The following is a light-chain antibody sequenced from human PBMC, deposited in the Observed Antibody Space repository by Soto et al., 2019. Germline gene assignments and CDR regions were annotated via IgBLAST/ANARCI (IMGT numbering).Light chain of an antibody. CDR3: QSYDSSLSALWV. Sequence: QSVLTQPPSVSGAPGQRVTISCPGSSSNIGAGYDVHWYQQLPGTAPKLLIYGNSNRPSGVPDRFSGSKSGTSASLAITGLQAEDEADYYCQSYDSSLSALWVFGGGTKVTVL. CDR2: GNS. J-gene: IGLJ3*02. CDR1: SSNIGAGYD. V-gene: IGLV1-40*01.